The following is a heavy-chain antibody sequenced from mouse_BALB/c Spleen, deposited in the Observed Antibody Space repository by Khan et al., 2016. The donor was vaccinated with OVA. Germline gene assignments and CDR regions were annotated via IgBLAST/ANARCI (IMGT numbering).Heavy chain of an antibody. J-gene: IGHJ4*01. V-gene: IGHV3-2*02. CDR1: GYSITSDYA. CDR2: ISYSGST. D-gene: IGHD1-1*01. CDR3: ARQNYYGYARDY. Sequence: EVQLQESGPGLVKPSQSLSLTCTVTGYSITSDYAWNWIRQFPGNKLEWMGYISYSGSTSYNPSLRSRISITRDTSKNQFFLQLNSVTTEDTATFYCARQNYYGYARDYWGQGTSVTVSS.